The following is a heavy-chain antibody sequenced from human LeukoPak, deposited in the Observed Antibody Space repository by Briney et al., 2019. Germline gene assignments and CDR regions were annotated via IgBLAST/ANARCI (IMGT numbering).Heavy chain of an antibody. CDR1: GFTVSSNY. CDR2: IYSGGST. V-gene: IGHV3-66*01. D-gene: IGHD3-9*01. CDR3: ARGGGVRYFDWLPPSEFDY. J-gene: IGHJ4*02. Sequence: PGGSLRLSCAASGFTVSSNYMSWVRQAPGKGLEWVSVIYSGGSTYYADSVKGRFTISRDNSKNTLYLQMNSLRAEDTAVYYCARGGGVRYFDWLPPSEFDYWGQGTLVTVSS.